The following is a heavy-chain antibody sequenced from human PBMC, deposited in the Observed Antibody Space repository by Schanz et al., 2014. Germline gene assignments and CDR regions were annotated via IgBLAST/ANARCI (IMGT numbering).Heavy chain of an antibody. J-gene: IGHJ4*02. CDR3: ARPPHDSSGYYPFDY. CDR2: INSVGSNT. Sequence: EVQLVESGGGLAQPGGSLRLSCAASGFTFSSHWMHWVRQDPGKGLVWVARINSVGSNTDYADSVTGRFTISRDNAKNSLYLQMNSLRAEDTAVYYCARPPHDSSGYYPFDYWGQGTLVTVSS. V-gene: IGHV3-74*02. D-gene: IGHD3-22*01. CDR1: GFTFSSHW.